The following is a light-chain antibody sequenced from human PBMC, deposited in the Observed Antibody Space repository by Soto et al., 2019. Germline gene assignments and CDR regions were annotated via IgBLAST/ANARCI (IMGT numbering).Light chain of an antibody. V-gene: IGKV3-11*01. CDR3: QHYDSSRT. Sequence: EIVLTHSPATLSLSPWERATLSCRASQSVSESLAWYQQKPGQAPRLLIYDASTRATGIPARFSGSGSGTDFTLTISRLEPEDFAVYYCQHYDSSRTFGQGTKVDI. CDR1: QSVSES. J-gene: IGKJ1*01. CDR2: DAS.